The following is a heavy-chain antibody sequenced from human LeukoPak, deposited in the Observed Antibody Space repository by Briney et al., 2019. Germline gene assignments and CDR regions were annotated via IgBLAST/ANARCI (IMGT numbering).Heavy chain of an antibody. J-gene: IGHJ6*03. CDR1: GFTFSDYY. V-gene: IGHV3-30*03. Sequence: GGSLRLSCAASGFTFSDYYMSWIRQAPGKGLEWVATISSSGSHTYYADSVKGRFTISRDNSRTTLDLQMNSLRPEDTAVYYCARDYVVRLGDYMDVWGNGTTVTVSS. CDR3: ARDYVVRLGDYMDV. CDR2: ISSSGSHT. D-gene: IGHD3-10*01.